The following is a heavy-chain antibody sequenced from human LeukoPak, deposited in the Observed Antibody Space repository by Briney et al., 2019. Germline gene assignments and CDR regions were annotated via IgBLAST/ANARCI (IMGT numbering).Heavy chain of an antibody. CDR2: ISYDGSNK. J-gene: IGHJ4*02. V-gene: IGHV3-30-3*02. CDR3: AKLTGRFGSSGGKYYFDY. Sequence: PGGSLRLSCAASGFTFSSYAMHWVRQAPGKGLEWVAVISYDGSNKYYADSVKGRFTISRDNSKNTLYLQMNSLRAEDTAVYYCAKLTGRFGSSGGKYYFDYWGQGTLVTVSS. D-gene: IGHD3-9*01. CDR1: GFTFSSYA.